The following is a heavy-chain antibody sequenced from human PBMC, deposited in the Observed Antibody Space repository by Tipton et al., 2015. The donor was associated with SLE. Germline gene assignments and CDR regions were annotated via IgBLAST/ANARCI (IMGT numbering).Heavy chain of an antibody. J-gene: IGHJ6*03. CDR1: GGSISSGRYY. V-gene: IGHV4-61*02. D-gene: IGHD3-3*01. CDR2: IYTSGST. Sequence: TLSLTCTVSGGSISSGRYYWSWIRQPAGKGLEWIGRIYTSGSTNYNPSLKSRVTISVDTSKKQFSLKLSSVTAADTAVYYCARDRADGGFLEWGYYYYYMDVWGNGTTATVSS. CDR3: ARDRADGGFLEWGYYYYYMDV.